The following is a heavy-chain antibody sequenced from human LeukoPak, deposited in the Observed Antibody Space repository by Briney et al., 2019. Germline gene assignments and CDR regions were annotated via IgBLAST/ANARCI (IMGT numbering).Heavy chain of an antibody. D-gene: IGHD2-15*01. CDR2: ISGSGGST. CDR3: AKAPSYRYCSGGSCYSYFDY. V-gene: IGHV3-23*01. CDR1: GFTFSSYA. J-gene: IGHJ4*02. Sequence: GGSLRLSCAASGFTFSSYAMSWVRQAPGKGLEWVSAISGSGGSTYYADSVKGRFTISRDNSKNTLYLQMNSLRAEDTAVYYCAKAPSYRYCSGGSCYSYFDYWGQGTLVTVSS.